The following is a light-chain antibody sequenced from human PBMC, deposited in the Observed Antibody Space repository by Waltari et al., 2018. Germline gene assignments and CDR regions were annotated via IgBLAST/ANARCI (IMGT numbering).Light chain of an antibody. Sequence: EIVLTQSPATLFLSPGERATLSCRTSQSTSYLAWYQHKPGQAPRLLIYDASNRATGIPARFSGSGSGTDFTLTISSLEPEDFSVYYCQQRVTFGPGTKV. CDR1: QSTSY. CDR2: DAS. V-gene: IGKV3-11*01. CDR3: QQRVT. J-gene: IGKJ3*01.